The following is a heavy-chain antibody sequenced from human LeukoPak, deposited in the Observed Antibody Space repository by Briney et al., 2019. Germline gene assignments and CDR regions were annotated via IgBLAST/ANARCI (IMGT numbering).Heavy chain of an antibody. Sequence: PSETLSLTCTVSGGSISSYYWSWIRQPPGKGLEWIGYIYYSGSTNYNPSLKSRVTISVDTSKNQFSLKLSSVTAADTAVYYCARQTYYDFWSGYYGWFDPWGQGTLVTVSS. CDR2: IYYSGST. CDR3: ARQTYYDFWSGYYGWFDP. CDR1: GGSISSYY. J-gene: IGHJ5*02. V-gene: IGHV4-59*08. D-gene: IGHD3-3*01.